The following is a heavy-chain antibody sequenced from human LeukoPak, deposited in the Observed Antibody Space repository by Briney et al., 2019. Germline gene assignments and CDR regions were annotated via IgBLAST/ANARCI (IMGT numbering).Heavy chain of an antibody. D-gene: IGHD6-19*01. CDR3: ANTLEYSSGLDY. J-gene: IGHJ4*02. CDR2: VTSAGNT. V-gene: IGHV3-23*01. CDR1: GFTFSTYA. Sequence: GGSLRLSCEASGFTFSTYAMSWVRQAPGKGLEWVSTVTSAGNTYYPDSVKGRFTISRDNSQNTLYLQMNRLRVEDTAVYYCANTLEYSSGLDYWGQGTLVTVSS.